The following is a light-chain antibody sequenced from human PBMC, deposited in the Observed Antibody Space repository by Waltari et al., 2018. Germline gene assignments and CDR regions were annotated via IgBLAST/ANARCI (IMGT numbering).Light chain of an antibody. CDR2: HAS. CDR3: QNHERLPAT. V-gene: IGKV3-20*01. J-gene: IGKJ1*01. CDR1: QNVGTY. Sequence: EIVLTQSPVTLSLSPGERATLSCRASQNVGTYLAWYQQKPGQAPWLLIYHASSRATGIPDRFSGSGSGTDFSLTISRLEPEDFAVYYCQNHERLPATFGQGTNVEIK.